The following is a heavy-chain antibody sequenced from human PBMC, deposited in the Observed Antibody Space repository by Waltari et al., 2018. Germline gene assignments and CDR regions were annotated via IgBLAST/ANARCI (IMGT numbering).Heavy chain of an antibody. CDR1: GDTFTTYG. CDR3: ARALDYFRRENYFDY. D-gene: IGHD4-17*01. CDR2: IMPLFGTS. J-gene: IGHJ4*02. V-gene: IGHV1-69*14. Sequence: QVQLVQSGAEVKKPGSSVRVSCRAPGDTFTTYGFNWVRQAPGQGLEWVGRIMPLFGTSNYAQKFQDRVTITADKYTSTVYMELNSLRPEDTAVYYCARALDYFRRENYFDYWGQGTPVTVSS.